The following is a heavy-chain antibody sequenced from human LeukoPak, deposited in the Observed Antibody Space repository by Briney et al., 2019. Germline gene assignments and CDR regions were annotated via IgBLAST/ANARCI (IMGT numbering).Heavy chain of an antibody. CDR3: ARGPPNWGYDY. Sequence: ASVNVSCKASGYTFTSYDFNWVRQATGQRPEWMGWMSPNSGDTGYAQKFQDRVTMTRNTSISRAYMELSSLRSDDTAVYYCARGPPNWGYDYWGPGTLVTVSS. CDR1: GYTFTSYD. D-gene: IGHD7-27*01. CDR2: MSPNSGDT. J-gene: IGHJ4*02. V-gene: IGHV1-8*01.